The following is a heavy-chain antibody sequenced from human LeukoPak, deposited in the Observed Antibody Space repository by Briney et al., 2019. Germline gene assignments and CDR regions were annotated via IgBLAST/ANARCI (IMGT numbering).Heavy chain of an antibody. J-gene: IGHJ6*03. D-gene: IGHD3-10*01. V-gene: IGHV4-4*02. CDR3: ARVVGNYYGSGSSAHYYYYMDV. Sequence: SGTLSLTCAVSGGSISRSNWWSWVRQPPGKGLEWIGYIYYSGSTNYNPSLKSRVTISVDTSKNQFSLKLSSVTAADTAVYYCARVVGNYYGSGSSAHYYYYMDVWGKGTTVTISS. CDR2: IYYSGST. CDR1: GGSISRSNW.